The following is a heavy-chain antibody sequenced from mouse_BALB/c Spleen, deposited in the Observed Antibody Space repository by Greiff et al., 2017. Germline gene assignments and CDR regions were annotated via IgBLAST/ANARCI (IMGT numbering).Heavy chain of an antibody. Sequence: VKLMESGPGLVAPSQSLSITCTVSGFSLTSYDISWIRQPPGKGLEWLGVIWTGGGTNYNSAFMSRLSISKDNSKSQVFLKMNSLQTDDTAIYYCVRGTTVDWYFDVWGAGTTVTVSS. CDR1: GFSLTSYD. J-gene: IGHJ1*01. D-gene: IGHD1-1*01. V-gene: IGHV2-9-2*01. CDR2: IWTGGGT. CDR3: VRGTTVDWYFDV.